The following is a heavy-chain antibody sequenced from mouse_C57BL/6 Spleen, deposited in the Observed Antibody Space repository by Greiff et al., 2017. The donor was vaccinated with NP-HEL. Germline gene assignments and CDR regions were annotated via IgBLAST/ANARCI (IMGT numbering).Heavy chain of an antibody. D-gene: IGHD2-5*01. J-gene: IGHJ3*01. Sequence: DVHLVESGGGSVKPGGSLKLSCAASGFTFSDYGMHWVRQAPEKGLEWVAYISSGSSTIYYADTVKGRFTISRDNAKNTLFLQMTSLRSEDTAMYYCARGGYSNPWFAYWGQGTLVTVSA. V-gene: IGHV5-17*01. CDR1: GFTFSDYG. CDR3: ARGGYSNPWFAY. CDR2: ISSGSSTI.